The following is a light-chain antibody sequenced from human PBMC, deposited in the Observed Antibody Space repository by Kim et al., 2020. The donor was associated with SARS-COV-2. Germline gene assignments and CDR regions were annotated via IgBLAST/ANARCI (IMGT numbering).Light chain of an antibody. Sequence: ASVGDRVTITCRASQDISTYLAWYQQKAGKIPKLLIYDTSTLQSGVPSRFSGSGSGTDFALTVTSLQPEDVATYYCQKYNSAPLTFGGGTKVDIK. J-gene: IGKJ4*01. CDR2: DTS. CDR3: QKYNSAPLT. CDR1: QDISTY. V-gene: IGKV1-27*01.